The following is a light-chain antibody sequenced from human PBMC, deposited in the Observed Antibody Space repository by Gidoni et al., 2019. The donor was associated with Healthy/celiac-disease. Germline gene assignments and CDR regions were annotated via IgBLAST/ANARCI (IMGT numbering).Light chain of an antibody. CDR2: GAS. CDR1: QSVSSSY. V-gene: IGKV3-20*01. Sequence: EIVLTQSPGTLSLSPGERATLSCRASQSVSSSYLAWYQQKPGQAPRLLIHGASSRATGIPDRFSGSGSGTDFTLTISRLEPEDFALYYCQQYGSSLALTFGGGTKVEIK. CDR3: QQYGSSLALT. J-gene: IGKJ4*01.